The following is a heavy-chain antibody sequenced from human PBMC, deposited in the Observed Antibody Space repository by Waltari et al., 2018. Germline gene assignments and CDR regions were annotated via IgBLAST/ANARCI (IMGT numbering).Heavy chain of an antibody. CDR2: IVTLYERT. Sequence: QVQLVQSGAEVKTPGSSVKVSCKSSGGSLSGYAMSWVRQVPGEGLEWVGGIVTLYERTNYAQKFLGRVTIKTDESTGTAYMELSSLRSDDTAVYYCARGDSGSFSGWFDLWGQGTLVTVSS. CDR1: GGSLSGYA. J-gene: IGHJ5*02. D-gene: IGHD1-26*01. CDR3: ARGDSGSFSGWFDL. V-gene: IGHV1-69*05.